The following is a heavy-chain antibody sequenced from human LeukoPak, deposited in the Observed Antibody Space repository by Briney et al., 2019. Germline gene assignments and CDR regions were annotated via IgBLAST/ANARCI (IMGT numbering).Heavy chain of an antibody. CDR1: GFTFSSYA. V-gene: IGHV3-30-3*01. Sequence: GGSLRLSCAASGFTFSSYAMHWVRQAPGKGLEWVAVISYDGSNKYYADSVKGRFTISRDNSKNTLYLQMNNLRAEDTAVYYCAREGGYCSSTSCYGDYFDYWGQGTLVTVSS. D-gene: IGHD2-2*01. CDR2: ISYDGSNK. J-gene: IGHJ4*02. CDR3: AREGGYCSSTSCYGDYFDY.